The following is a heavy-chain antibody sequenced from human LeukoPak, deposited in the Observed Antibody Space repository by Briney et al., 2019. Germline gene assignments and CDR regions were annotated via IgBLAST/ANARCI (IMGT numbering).Heavy chain of an antibody. CDR1: GFTFSNAW. Sequence: GGSLRLSCAASGFTFSNAWMSWVRQAPGKGLEWVSVIYSGGSTYYADSVKGRFTISRDNSKNTLYLQMNSLRAEDTAVYYCARDGTGSGSSFDYWGQGTLVTVSS. J-gene: IGHJ4*02. CDR2: IYSGGST. D-gene: IGHD3-10*01. V-gene: IGHV3-53*01. CDR3: ARDGTGSGSSFDY.